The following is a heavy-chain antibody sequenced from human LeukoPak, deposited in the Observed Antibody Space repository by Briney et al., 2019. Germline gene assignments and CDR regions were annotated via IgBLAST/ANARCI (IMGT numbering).Heavy chain of an antibody. CDR2: ILYDGSRK. D-gene: IGHD3-22*01. CDR1: GFTFSRYA. Sequence: PGTSLRLSCAASGFTFSRYAIHWVRQAPGKGLEWVAVILYDGSRKNYADSVKGRSTISRDNSKNTVYLQMNSLRAEDTALYYCARDGYYDFSSLYYFDYWGQGALVTVSS. V-gene: IGHV3-30-3*01. CDR3: ARDGYYDFSSLYYFDY. J-gene: IGHJ4*02.